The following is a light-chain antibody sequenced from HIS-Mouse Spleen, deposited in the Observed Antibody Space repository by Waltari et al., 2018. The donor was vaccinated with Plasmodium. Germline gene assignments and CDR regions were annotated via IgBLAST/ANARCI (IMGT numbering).Light chain of an antibody. CDR2: EGS. Sequence: QSALTQPASVSGSPGQSITISCTGTSSDVGSYNLVSWYQQHPGKAPKLMIYEGSKRPSGVSNRFSGSKSGNTASLTISGLRAEEEADYYCCSYAGSSTNWVFGGGTKLTVL. CDR1: SSDVGSYNL. J-gene: IGLJ3*02. CDR3: CSYAGSSTNWV. V-gene: IGLV2-23*01.